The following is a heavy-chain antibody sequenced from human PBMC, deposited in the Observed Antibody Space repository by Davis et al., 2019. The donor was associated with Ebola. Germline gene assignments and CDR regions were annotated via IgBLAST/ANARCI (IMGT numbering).Heavy chain of an antibody. CDR2: ISAYNGNT. CDR3: ARVGTTVTTSYYYYGMDV. V-gene: IGHV1-18*01. CDR1: GYTFTSYG. D-gene: IGHD4-11*01. Sequence: ASVKVSCKASGYTFTSYGISWVRQAHGQGLEWMGWISAYNGNTNYAQKLQGRVTMTTDTSTSTAYMELRSLRSDDTAVYYCARVGTTVTTSYYYYGMDVWGKGTTVTVSS. J-gene: IGHJ6*04.